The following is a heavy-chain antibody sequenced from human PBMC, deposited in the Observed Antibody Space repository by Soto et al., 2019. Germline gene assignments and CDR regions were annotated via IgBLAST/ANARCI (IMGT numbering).Heavy chain of an antibody. CDR1: GYTFTSYG. J-gene: IGHJ6*03. CDR2: ISAYNGNT. V-gene: IGHV1-18*01. CDR3: ARGVTTYPTNYYYYMDV. Sequence: ASVKVSCKASGYTFTSYGISWVRQAPGQGLEWMGWISAYNGNTNYAQKLQGRVTMTTDTSTSTAYMELRSLRSDDTAVYYCARGVTTYPTNYYYYMDVWGKGTTVTVSS. D-gene: IGHD4-4*01.